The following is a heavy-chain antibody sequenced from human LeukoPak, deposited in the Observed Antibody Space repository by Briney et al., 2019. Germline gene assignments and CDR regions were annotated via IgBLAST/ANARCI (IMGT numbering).Heavy chain of an antibody. CDR2: IKVSGGRT. V-gene: IGHV1-46*01. CDR1: GYTFSGFY. J-gene: IGHJ4*02. Sequence: GASVKVSFKASGYTFSGFYVHWVRQAPGQGLEWMGIIKVSGGRTEYAQKFQGRVTVTRDMSTSTVYMELNNLISEDTAVYYCAREPPESYYFDNWGQGTLVTVSS. CDR3: AREPPESYYFDN.